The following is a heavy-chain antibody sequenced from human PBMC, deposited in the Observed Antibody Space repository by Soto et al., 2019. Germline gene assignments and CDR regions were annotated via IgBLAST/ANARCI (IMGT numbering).Heavy chain of an antibody. J-gene: IGHJ5*02. D-gene: IGHD2-15*01. CDR2: IYYSGST. V-gene: IGHV4-31*03. Sequence: SETLSLTCTVSGGSISSGGDYWSWIRQHPGKGLEWIGYIYYSGSTYYNPSLKSRVTISIDTSKNQFPLKLSSVTVADTAVYHCAREGSSVVGNWFDPWGQGTLVTVSS. CDR1: GGSISSGGDY. CDR3: AREGSSVVGNWFDP.